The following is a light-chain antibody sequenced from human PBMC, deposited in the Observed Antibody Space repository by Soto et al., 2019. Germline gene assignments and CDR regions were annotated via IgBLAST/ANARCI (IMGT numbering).Light chain of an antibody. CDR1: SSDVGGYNY. CDR2: DVS. CDR3: SSFTTSNLYV. J-gene: IGLJ1*01. Sequence: QSVLTQPASVSGSPGQSITISCSGTSSDVGGYNYVSWYQQHPGKAPKLMIYDVSYRPSGISSRFSGSKSDNTASLTISGFQAEDEAEYYCSSFTTSNLYVFGTGTQLTVL. V-gene: IGLV2-14*01.